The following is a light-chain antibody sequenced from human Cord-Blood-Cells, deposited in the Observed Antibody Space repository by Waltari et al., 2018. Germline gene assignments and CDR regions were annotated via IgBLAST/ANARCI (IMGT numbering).Light chain of an antibody. CDR1: SSAVGRYNL. CDR2: EVS. Sequence: QSALTQPASVSGSPGPSIPISCTGTSSAVGRYNLVSWYQQHPGKAPKLMIYEVSKRPSGVSNRFSGSKSGNTASLTISGLQAEDEADYYCCSYAGSSTYVFGTGTKVTVL. V-gene: IGLV2-23*02. J-gene: IGLJ1*01. CDR3: CSYAGSSTYV.